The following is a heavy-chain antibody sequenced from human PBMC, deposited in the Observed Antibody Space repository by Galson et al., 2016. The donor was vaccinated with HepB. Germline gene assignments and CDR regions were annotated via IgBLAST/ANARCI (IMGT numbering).Heavy chain of an antibody. CDR2: ISRNSGRI. Sequence: SLRLSCAASGFTFADYAVHWVRQAPGKGLEWVSGISRNSGRIDYADSVKGRFTISRDNAKNSLFLQMNSLRPEDTALYYCAKDRSSSYWYFDLWGRGTLVTVSS. CDR1: GFTFADYA. V-gene: IGHV3-9*01. J-gene: IGHJ2*01. D-gene: IGHD3-10*01. CDR3: AKDRSSSYWYFDL.